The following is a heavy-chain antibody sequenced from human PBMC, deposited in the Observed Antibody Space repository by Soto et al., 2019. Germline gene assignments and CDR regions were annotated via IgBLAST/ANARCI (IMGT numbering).Heavy chain of an antibody. J-gene: IGHJ1*01. D-gene: IGHD6-13*01. CDR2: FDPEDGET. V-gene: IGHV1-24*01. Sequence: ASVKVSCKVSGYTLTELSMHWVRQAPGKGLEWMGGFDPEDGETIYAQKFQGRVTMTEDTSTDNAKNSLHLQMNSLSAEDTAFYYCVKDESINWYSGHFRHWGQGTLVTVSS. CDR3: VKDESINWYSGHFRH. CDR1: GYTLTELS.